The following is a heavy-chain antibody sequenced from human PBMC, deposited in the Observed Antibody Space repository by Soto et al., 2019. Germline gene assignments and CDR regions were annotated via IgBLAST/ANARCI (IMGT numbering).Heavy chain of an antibody. V-gene: IGHV4-34*01. CDR3: ARGRFQYGVYRRYFDY. CDR2: INHSGST. CDR1: GGSFSGYY. D-gene: IGHD4-17*01. J-gene: IGHJ4*02. Sequence: SETLSLTCAVYGGSFSGYYWSWIRQPPGKGLEWIGEINHSGSTNYNPSLKSRVTISVDTSKNQFSLKLSSVTAADTAVYYCARGRFQYGVYRRYFDYWGQGTLVTVSS.